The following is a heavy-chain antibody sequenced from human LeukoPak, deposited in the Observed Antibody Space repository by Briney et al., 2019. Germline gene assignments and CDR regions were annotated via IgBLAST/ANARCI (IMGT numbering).Heavy chain of an antibody. CDR3: ARVVYSYGSYYFDY. CDR2: IYYSGST. V-gene: IGHV4-59*01. J-gene: IGHJ4*02. D-gene: IGHD5-18*01. Sequence: SETLSLTCTVSGGSISSYYWSWIRQPPGKGLEWIGYIYYSGSTNYNPSLKSRVTISVDTSKNQFSLKLSSVTAVDTAVYYCARVVYSYGSYYFDYWGQGTLVTVSS. CDR1: GGSISSYY.